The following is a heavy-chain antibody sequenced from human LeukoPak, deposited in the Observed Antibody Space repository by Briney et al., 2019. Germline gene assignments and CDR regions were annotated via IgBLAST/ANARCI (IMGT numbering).Heavy chain of an antibody. CDR1: GGSITTYY. D-gene: IGHD2-21*01. CDR2: ISDSGST. J-gene: IGHJ3*02. V-gene: IGHV4-59*08. Sequence: PSETLSLTCSVSGGSITTYYWSWIRQPPGKGLEWIAYISDSGSTKYRPSLRGRLSISMDKSKNTFSPKLNSVTAADTAVYYCARPDSHLSAFDIWGQGTKVTVS. CDR3: ARPDSHLSAFDI.